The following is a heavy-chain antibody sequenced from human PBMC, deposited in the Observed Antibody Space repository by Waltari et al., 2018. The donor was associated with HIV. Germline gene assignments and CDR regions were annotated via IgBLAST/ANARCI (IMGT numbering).Heavy chain of an antibody. CDR3: MRRDDCISGHCPFDY. CDR2: IKYSGNT. D-gene: IGHD2-15*01. J-gene: IGHJ4*02. CDR1: GGFISGSTYY. V-gene: IGHV4-39*01. Sequence: QLQLQESGPGLVRPSETLSLPCTVSGGFISGSTYYWGWIRQTPERGLEWIGSIKYSGNTFYKSSLKSRATMSIDTSKNQFSLRLNSLTAADTAVYYCMRRDDCISGHCPFDYWGQGILVTVSS.